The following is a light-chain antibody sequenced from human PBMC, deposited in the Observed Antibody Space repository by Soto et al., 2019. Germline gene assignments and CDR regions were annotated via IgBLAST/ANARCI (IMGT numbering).Light chain of an antibody. V-gene: IGKV3D-20*02. J-gene: IGKJ5*01. Sequence: EIVLTQSPGTLSLSPGERATLSCRASQSVGSSYLAWYLQKPGQAPRLLIYGASDRATGIPDRFSGSGSGTDFTLIISSLEPEDSAVYYCQQRHMWPITFGQGTRLEIK. CDR1: QSVGSSY. CDR2: GAS. CDR3: QQRHMWPIT.